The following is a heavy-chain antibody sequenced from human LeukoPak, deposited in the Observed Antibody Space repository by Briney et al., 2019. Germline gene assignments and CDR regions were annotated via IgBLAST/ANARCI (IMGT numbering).Heavy chain of an antibody. D-gene: IGHD3-22*01. CDR3: ATGPQYYYDSRAGYNYYFDY. CDR1: GYTLTELS. CDR2: FDPGDGET. Sequence: ASVKVSCKVSGYTLTELSMHWVRQAPGKGLEWMGGFDPGDGETIYAQKFQGRVTMTEDTSTDTAYMELSSLRSEDTAVYYCATGPQYYYDSRAGYNYYFDYWGQGTLVTVSS. J-gene: IGHJ4*02. V-gene: IGHV1-24*01.